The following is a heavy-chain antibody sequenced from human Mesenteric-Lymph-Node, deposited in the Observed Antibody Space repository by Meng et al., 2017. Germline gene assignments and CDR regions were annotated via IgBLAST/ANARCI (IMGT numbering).Heavy chain of an antibody. CDR1: GGTFSSYA. D-gene: IGHD2-2*01. V-gene: IGHV1-69*01. CDR3: ARDLVGCSSTSCHLDY. CDR2: IIPIFGTA. Sequence: QVQLVQSGAEVKKPGSSVKVSCKASGGTFSSYAISWVRQAPGQGLEWMGGIIPIFGTANYAQKFQGRVTITADESTSTAYMELSSLRSDDTAVYYCARDLVGCSSTSCHLDYWGQGTLVTVSS. J-gene: IGHJ4*02.